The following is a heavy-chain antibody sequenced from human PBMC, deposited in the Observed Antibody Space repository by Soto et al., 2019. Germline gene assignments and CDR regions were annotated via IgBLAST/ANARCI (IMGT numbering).Heavy chain of an antibody. CDR3: ARDKIGVVPAATTKKNYYYYYGMDV. J-gene: IGHJ6*02. V-gene: IGHV1-46*01. CDR1: GYTFTSYY. Sequence: ASVKVSCKASGYTFTSYYMHWVRQAPGQGLEWMGIINPSGGSTSYAQKFQGRVTMTRDTSTSTVYMELSSLRSEDTAVYYCARDKIGVVPAATTKKNYYYYYGMDVWGQGTTVTVSS. CDR2: INPSGGST. D-gene: IGHD2-2*01.